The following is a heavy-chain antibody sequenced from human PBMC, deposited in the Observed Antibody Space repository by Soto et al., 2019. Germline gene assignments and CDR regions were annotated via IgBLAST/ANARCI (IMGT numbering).Heavy chain of an antibody. V-gene: IGHV4-59*01. CDR1: GGSFGTYY. Sequence: PSETLSLTCTVSGGSFGTYYWSWIRQPPGKGLEWIGYIFYSGGTNYNPSLKSRLTISLDTSKNQFSLSLNSVTAADTAVYYCARVGRSPIPLDYWSQGSLVTVSS. CDR2: IFYSGGT. CDR3: ARVGRSPIPLDY. J-gene: IGHJ4*02. D-gene: IGHD2-2*02.